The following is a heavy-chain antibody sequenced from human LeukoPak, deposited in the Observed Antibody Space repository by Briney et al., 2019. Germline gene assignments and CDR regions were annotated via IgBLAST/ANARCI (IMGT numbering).Heavy chain of an antibody. J-gene: IGHJ5*02. V-gene: IGHV3-9*01. CDR2: ISWNSGSI. CDR3: VKDKSAVAGYRFDP. CDR1: GFTFDDYA. D-gene: IGHD6-19*01. Sequence: GGSLRLSCAASGFTFDDYAMHWVRQAPGKGLEWVSGISWNSGSIGYADSVKGRFTISRDNAKNSLYLQMNSLRAEDAAVYYCVKDKSAVAGYRFDPWGDGNLVTVSS.